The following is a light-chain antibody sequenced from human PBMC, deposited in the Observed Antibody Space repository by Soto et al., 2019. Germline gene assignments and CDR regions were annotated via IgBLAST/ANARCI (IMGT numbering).Light chain of an antibody. CDR3: QQYNNWPPPT. V-gene: IGKV3-15*01. J-gene: IGKJ4*01. CDR2: GAS. CDR1: QSVGSN. Sequence: EIVLTQSPATLSVSPGERATLSCRPSQSVGSNLAWYQQKPGQPPRLLIHGASTRATGIPARFSASASGTEFTLTISSLQSEDFAVYYCQQYNNWPPPTFGGGTKVDIK.